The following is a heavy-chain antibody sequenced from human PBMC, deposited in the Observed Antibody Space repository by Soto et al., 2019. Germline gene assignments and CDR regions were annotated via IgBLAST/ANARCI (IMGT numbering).Heavy chain of an antibody. CDR3: ARCGQWLVPENYYFDY. J-gene: IGHJ4*02. Sequence: QVQLVQSGAEVKKPGSSVKVSCKASGGTFSSYAISWVRQAPGQGLEWMGGIIPIFGTANYAQKFQGRVTITADESTSTAYMELSSLRSEDTAAYYCARCGQWLVPENYYFDYWGQGTLVTVSS. CDR2: IIPIFGTA. CDR1: GGTFSSYA. D-gene: IGHD6-19*01. V-gene: IGHV1-69*01.